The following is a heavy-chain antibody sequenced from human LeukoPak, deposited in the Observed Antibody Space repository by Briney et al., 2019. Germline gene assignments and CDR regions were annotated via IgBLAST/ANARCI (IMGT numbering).Heavy chain of an antibody. CDR2: ISGSGGST. D-gene: IGHD3-10*01. Sequence: HPGGSLRLSCAASGFTFSSYGMSWVRQAPGKGLEWVSAISGSGGSTYYADSVKGRFTISRDNSKNTLYLQMNSLRAEDTAVYYCARGLWFGELPFDYWGQGTLVTVSS. CDR1: GFTFSSYG. J-gene: IGHJ4*02. CDR3: ARGLWFGELPFDY. V-gene: IGHV3-23*01.